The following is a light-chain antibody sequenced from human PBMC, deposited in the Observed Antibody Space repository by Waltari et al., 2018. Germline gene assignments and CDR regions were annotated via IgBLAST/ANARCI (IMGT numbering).Light chain of an antibody. CDR3: QQARSFPIT. V-gene: IGKV1-12*01. CDR1: QDISNG. CDR2: AAS. Sequence: DIQMTQSPSSVSASVGDRVTITCRASQDISNGLAWYQQKPGKAPKLLIYAASSLQTGFPERFSVGRSGTEFTLTISSLRPEDVGVYYCQQARSFPITVGPGTKVD. J-gene: IGKJ3*01.